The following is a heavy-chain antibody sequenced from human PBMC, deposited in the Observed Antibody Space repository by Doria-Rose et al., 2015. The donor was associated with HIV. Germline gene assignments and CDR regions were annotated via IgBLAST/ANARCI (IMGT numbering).Heavy chain of an antibody. CDR3: ARIKSSRWYHKYYFDF. J-gene: IGHJ4*02. V-gene: IGHV2-26*01. CDR1: GVSLSSPGMG. CDR2: IFSDDER. Sequence: SGPVLVKPTETLTLTCTVSGVSLSSPGMGVSWIRQPPGKALEWLANIFSDDERSYKTSLKSRLTIPRGTSKSQVVITMTDMDPVDTATYYCARIKSSRWYHKYYFDFWGQGTLVIVSA. D-gene: IGHD6-13*01.